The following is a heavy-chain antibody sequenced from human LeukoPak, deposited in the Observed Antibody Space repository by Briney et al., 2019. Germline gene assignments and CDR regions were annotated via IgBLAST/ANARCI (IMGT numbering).Heavy chain of an antibody. V-gene: IGHV4-34*01. CDR2: IIQSGGT. CDR1: GGSFSGYY. J-gene: IGHJ4*02. Sequence: SETLSLTCAVYGGSFSGYYWSWIRQPPGKGLDWIGEIIQSGGTNYNPSLKSRVTISVDTSKNQFSLNLNSINAADTAVYYCARGLGGSYYFDHWGQGTLVTVSS. CDR3: ARGLGGSYYFDH. D-gene: IGHD1-26*01.